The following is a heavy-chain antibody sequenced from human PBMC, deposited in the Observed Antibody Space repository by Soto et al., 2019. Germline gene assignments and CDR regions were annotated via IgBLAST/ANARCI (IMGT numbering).Heavy chain of an antibody. CDR2: TSAFYGNS. D-gene: IGHD2-15*01. Sequence: QVRLEQSAAEVKKPGASVTVSCKASGYPFSSYGITWVRQAPGQGLEWMGWTSAFYGNSTYSEKFQGRVTMTIDTSTSTASMDLTSLKSDDTAVYYCARLVVAGSPLDYWGQGTLVTVSS. CDR3: ARLVVAGSPLDY. CDR1: GYPFSSYG. J-gene: IGHJ4*02. V-gene: IGHV1-18*04.